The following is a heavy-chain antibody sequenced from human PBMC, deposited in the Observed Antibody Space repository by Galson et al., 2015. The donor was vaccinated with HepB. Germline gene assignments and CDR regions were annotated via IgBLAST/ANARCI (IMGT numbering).Heavy chain of an antibody. V-gene: IGHV3-33*01. J-gene: IGHJ4*02. Sequence: SLRLSCAASGFTFSSYGMHWVRQAPGKGLEWMGVIWYDESNKYYADSVKGRFTISRDNSKNTPFLQMNSLRVEDTGIYYCARDRGFHSDSPAYWGQGTMVIVS. CDR3: ARDRGFHSDSPAY. CDR2: IWYDESNK. D-gene: IGHD1-26*01. CDR1: GFTFSSYG.